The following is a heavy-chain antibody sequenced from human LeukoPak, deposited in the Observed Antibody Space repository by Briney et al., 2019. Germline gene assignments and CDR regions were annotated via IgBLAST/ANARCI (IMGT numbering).Heavy chain of an antibody. J-gene: IGHJ4*02. CDR2: IYHSGST. CDR1: GGSTSSGGYS. V-gene: IGHV4-30-2*01. Sequence: SETLSLICAVSGGSTSSGGYSWSWIRQPPGKGLEWIGYIYHSGSTYYNPSLKSRVTISVDRSKNQFSLKLSSVTAADTAVYCCARGTEGGFDFRGQGTLVTVSS. CDR3: ARGTEGGFDF. D-gene: IGHD1-14*01.